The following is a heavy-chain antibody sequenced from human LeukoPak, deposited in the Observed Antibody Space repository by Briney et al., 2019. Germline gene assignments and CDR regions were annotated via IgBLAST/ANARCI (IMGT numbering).Heavy chain of an antibody. CDR3: TNLPGRRSGIPFDY. V-gene: IGHV3-30*02. Sequence: GGSLRLSCAPSGFTFSSYVMHWVRQAPGKGLEWVSFIQYDGSNEYYADSVKGRFTISRDNSKNTLYLHMNSLRAEDTAVYYCTNLPGRRSGIPFDYWGQGTLVTVSS. CDR2: IQYDGSNE. CDR1: GFTFSSYV. D-gene: IGHD6-13*01. J-gene: IGHJ4*02.